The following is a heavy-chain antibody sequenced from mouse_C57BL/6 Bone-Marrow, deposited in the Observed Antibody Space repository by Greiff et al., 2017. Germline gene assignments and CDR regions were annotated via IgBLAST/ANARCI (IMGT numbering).Heavy chain of an antibody. CDR3: ARELRRGAY. J-gene: IGHJ3*01. Sequence: DVKLVESGGDLVKPGGSLKLSCAASGFTFSSYGMSWVRQTPDKRLEWVATISSGGSYTYYPDSVKGRFTISRDNAKNTLYRQMSSLKSEDTAMYYCARELRRGAYWGQGTLVTVSA. V-gene: IGHV5-6*02. D-gene: IGHD3-2*02. CDR2: ISSGGSYT. CDR1: GFTFSSYG.